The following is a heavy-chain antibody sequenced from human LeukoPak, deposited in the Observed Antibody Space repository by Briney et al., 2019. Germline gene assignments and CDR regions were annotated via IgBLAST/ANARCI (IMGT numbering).Heavy chain of an antibody. J-gene: IGHJ5*02. Sequence: ASVKVSCKASGFTFTNYNMHWVRQAPGQRLEWMGWINPNSGGTNYAQKFQGRVTMTRDTSISTAYMELSRLRSDDTAVYYCASSGYSSGWRPNWFDPWGQGTLVTVSS. V-gene: IGHV1-2*02. CDR2: INPNSGGT. D-gene: IGHD6-19*01. CDR3: ASSGYSSGWRPNWFDP. CDR1: GFTFTNYN.